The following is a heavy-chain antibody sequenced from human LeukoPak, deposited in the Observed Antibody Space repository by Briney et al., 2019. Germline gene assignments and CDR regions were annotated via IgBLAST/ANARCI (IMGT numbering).Heavy chain of an antibody. CDR3: AKLVVVPAAMHY. D-gene: IGHD2-2*01. V-gene: IGHV3-23*01. CDR2: ISGSGGST. CDR1: GFTFSNE. Sequence: GGSLRLSCAASGFTFSNEMNWVRQAPGKGLEWVSAISGSGGSTYYADSVKGRFTISRDNSKNTLYLQMNSLRAEDTAVYYCAKLVVVPAAMHYWGQGTLVTVSS. J-gene: IGHJ4*02.